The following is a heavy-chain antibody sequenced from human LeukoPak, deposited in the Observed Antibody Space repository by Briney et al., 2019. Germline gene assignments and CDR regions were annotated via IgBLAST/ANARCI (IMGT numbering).Heavy chain of an antibody. D-gene: IGHD3-10*01. CDR3: AKILSGSYSAFDY. J-gene: IGHJ4*02. CDR2: IRYDGNNK. V-gene: IGHV3-30*02. CDR1: GFTFSSFG. Sequence: GGSLRLSCATSGFTFSSFGMHWVRQAPGEGLEWVAFIRYDGNNKYYADSVKGRFTVSRDNSKNTLYLQMNSLRPEDTAVYYCAKILSGSYSAFDYWGQGTLVTVSS.